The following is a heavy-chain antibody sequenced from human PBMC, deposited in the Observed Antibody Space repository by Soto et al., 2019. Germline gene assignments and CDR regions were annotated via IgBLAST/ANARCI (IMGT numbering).Heavy chain of an antibody. CDR1: GFTFSSDS. V-gene: IGHV3-21*01. CDR3: ARGNTHYYYYYGMDV. J-gene: IGHJ6*02. Sequence: GGSVTLSCAASGFTFSSDSMNWVRQAPGKGLEWVSSISSSSSYIYYADSVKGRFTISRDNAKNSLYLQMNSLRAEDTAVYYCARGNTHYYYYYGMDVWGQGTTVTVSS. D-gene: IGHD2-2*02. CDR2: ISSSSSYI.